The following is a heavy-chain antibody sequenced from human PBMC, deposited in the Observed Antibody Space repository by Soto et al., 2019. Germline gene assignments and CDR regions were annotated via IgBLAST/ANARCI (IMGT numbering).Heavy chain of an antibody. Sequence: PGGSLRLSCAASGFTFSSYGMHWVRQAPGKGLEWVAVIWYDGSNKYYADSVKGRFTISRDNSKNTLYLQMNSLRAEDTAVYYCASTAVAGTWGEPYFDYWGQGTLVTVSS. J-gene: IGHJ4*02. CDR3: ASTAVAGTWGEPYFDY. D-gene: IGHD6-19*01. V-gene: IGHV3-33*01. CDR2: IWYDGSNK. CDR1: GFTFSSYG.